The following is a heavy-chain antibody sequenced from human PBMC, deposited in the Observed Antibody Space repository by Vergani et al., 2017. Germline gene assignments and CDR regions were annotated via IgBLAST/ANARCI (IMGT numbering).Heavy chain of an antibody. CDR2: ISYDGSNK. J-gene: IGHJ6*02. Sequence: QVQLVESGGGVVQPGRSLRLSCAASGFTFSSYAMHWVRQAPGKGLEWVAVISYDGSNKYYADSVKGRFTISRDNSKNTLYLQMNSLRAEDTAVYYCARVGRRYGMDVWGQGTTVTVSS. V-gene: IGHV3-30*01. D-gene: IGHD1-26*01. CDR3: ARVGRRYGMDV. CDR1: GFTFSSYA.